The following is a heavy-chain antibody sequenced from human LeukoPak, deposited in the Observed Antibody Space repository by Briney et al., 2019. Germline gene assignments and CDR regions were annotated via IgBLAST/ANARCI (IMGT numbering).Heavy chain of an antibody. CDR2: MNPNSGNT. V-gene: IGHV1-8*01. D-gene: IGHD2-2*01. CDR1: GYTFTRYD. J-gene: IGHJ4*02. CDR3: ARFDVVPAAVDY. Sequence: ALVKVSCKASGYTFTRYDINWVRQATGQGLEWMGWMNPNSGNTGYAQKFQGRVTMTRNTSISTAYMELSSLRSEDTAVYYCARFDVVPAAVDYWGQGTLVTVSS.